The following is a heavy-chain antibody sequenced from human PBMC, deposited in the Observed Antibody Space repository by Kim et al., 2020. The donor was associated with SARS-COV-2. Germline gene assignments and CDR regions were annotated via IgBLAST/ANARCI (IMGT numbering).Heavy chain of an antibody. D-gene: IGHD5-12*01. CDR1: GYTLTELS. J-gene: IGHJ4*02. CDR3: ATEGVYSGYDPFDY. CDR2: FDPEDGET. Sequence: ASVKVSCKVSGYTLTELSMHWVRQAPGKGLEWMGGFDPEDGETIYAQKFQGRITMTEDTSTDTAYMELSSLRSEDTAVYYCATEGVYSGYDPFDYWGQGTLVTVSS. V-gene: IGHV1-24*01.